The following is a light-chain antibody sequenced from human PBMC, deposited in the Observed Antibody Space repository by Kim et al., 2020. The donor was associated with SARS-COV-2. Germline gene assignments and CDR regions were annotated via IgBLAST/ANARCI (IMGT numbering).Light chain of an antibody. CDR3: QQSISTPKT. V-gene: IGKV1-39*01. Sequence: DIQMTQSPFSLSASVGDRVTITCRPSQLISYYLNWYQQKPGKAPKLLIYATSNLHSGVPSRFSGSGSGAEFTLTITSLQPEDFATYYCQQSISTPKTFGQGTKVDIK. J-gene: IGKJ1*01. CDR1: QLISYY. CDR2: ATS.